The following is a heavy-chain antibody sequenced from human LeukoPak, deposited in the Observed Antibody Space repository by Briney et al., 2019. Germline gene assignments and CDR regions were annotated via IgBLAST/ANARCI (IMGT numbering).Heavy chain of an antibody. V-gene: IGHV1-69*05. CDR3: ARDGKY. D-gene: IGHD1-14*01. Sequence: EASVKVSCKASGYNFISYAISWVRQAPGQGLEWMGGIIPIFGTANYAQKFQGRVTITTDESTSTAYMELSSLRSEDTAVYYCARDGKYWGQGTLVTVSS. CDR2: IIPIFGTA. CDR1: GYNFISYA. J-gene: IGHJ4*02.